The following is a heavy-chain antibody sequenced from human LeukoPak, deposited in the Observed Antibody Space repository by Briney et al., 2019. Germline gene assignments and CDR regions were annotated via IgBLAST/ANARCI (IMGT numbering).Heavy chain of an antibody. V-gene: IGHV1-46*01. CDR2: INPSGGST. CDR3: AREDSTDLTFDY. CDR1: GYTFTSYY. J-gene: IGHJ4*02. D-gene: IGHD2/OR15-2a*01. Sequence: ASVKVSCKASGYTFTSYYMHWVRQAPGQGLEWMGIINPSGGSTSYAQKFQGRVTMTRDTSTSTVYMELSSLRSEATAVYYCAREDSTDLTFDYWGQGTLVTVSS.